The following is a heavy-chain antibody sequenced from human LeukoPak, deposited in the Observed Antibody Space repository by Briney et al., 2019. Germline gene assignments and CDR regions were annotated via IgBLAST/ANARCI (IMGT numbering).Heavy chain of an antibody. CDR1: GYTFTTYHA. V-gene: IGHV7-4-1*02. J-gene: IGHJ5*02. Sequence: ASVKVSCKASGYTFTTYHAMNWVRQAPGQGLEWMGWINTNTGNPTYAQGFTGRFVFSLDTSVSTAYLQISSLKAEDTVVYYCARGLGYCSGGTCSFDPWGQGTLVTVSS. CDR3: ARGLGYCSGGTCSFDP. CDR2: INTNTGNP. D-gene: IGHD2-15*01.